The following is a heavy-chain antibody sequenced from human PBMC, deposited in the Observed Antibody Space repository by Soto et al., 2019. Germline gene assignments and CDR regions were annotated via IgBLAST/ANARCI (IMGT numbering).Heavy chain of an antibody. J-gene: IGHJ6*02. CDR3: ARGKGMEENYYYYGLDI. CDR2: INGGTGQT. CDR1: GYTVTTHA. Sequence: GAAVKVSCKASGYTVTTHAMHWVRQAPGQILEWMGWINGGTGQTKHSKRFQGRVNSTRDTSASTAYMDLSSLRSEDTAVYYCARGKGMEENYYYYGLDIWGQGTTVTVSS. V-gene: IGHV1-3*01. D-gene: IGHD1-1*01.